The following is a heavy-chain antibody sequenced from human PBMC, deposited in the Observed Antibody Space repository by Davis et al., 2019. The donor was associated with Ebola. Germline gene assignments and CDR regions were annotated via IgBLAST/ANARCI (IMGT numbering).Heavy chain of an antibody. CDR1: GFTFRTYS. Sequence: GGSLRLSCSASGFTFRTYSMDWVRQAPGKGLEWVSSMSSSSSTIYYADSVKGRFTISRDNAKNSLYLQMNSLRAEDTAVYYCARRGYSALDWGQGTLVTVSS. D-gene: IGHD5-12*01. J-gene: IGHJ4*02. CDR2: MSSSSSTI. V-gene: IGHV3-48*04. CDR3: ARRGYSALD.